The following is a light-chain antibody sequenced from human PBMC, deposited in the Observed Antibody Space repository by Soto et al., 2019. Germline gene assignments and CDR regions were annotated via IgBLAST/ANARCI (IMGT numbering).Light chain of an antibody. CDR3: QQRSNWTIT. CDR2: DVS. J-gene: IGKJ5*01. CDR1: QSVSSY. V-gene: IGKV3-11*01. Sequence: EIVLTQSPAILSLSPGERATLYSRASQSVSSYLAWYQQKPGQDPRLLMYDVSSRATGIPARFSGSGSGTDFTLTISSLEPEDFAVYDCQQRSNWTITFGQGTRVEIK.